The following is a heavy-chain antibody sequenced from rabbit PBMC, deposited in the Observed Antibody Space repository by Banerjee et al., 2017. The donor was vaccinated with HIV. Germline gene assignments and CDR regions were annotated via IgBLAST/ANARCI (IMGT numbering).Heavy chain of an antibody. CDR2: IYAGSSGSA. D-gene: IGHD1-1*01. V-gene: IGHV1S45*01. CDR3: AGSLVDNANL. Sequence: LEESGGGLVKPEGSLTLTCKASGFDFSSNAICWVRQAPGKGLEWIGTIYAGSSGSAYYASWVNGRFTISKTSSTTVTLQMTSLTAADTATYLCAGSLVDNANLWGPGTLVTVS. CDR1: GFDFSSNA. J-gene: IGHJ4*01.